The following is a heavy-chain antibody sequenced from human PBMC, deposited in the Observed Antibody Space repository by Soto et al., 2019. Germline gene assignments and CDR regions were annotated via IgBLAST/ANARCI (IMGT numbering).Heavy chain of an antibody. D-gene: IGHD6-13*01. CDR3: GRDRLRGIAAAGTMYYYYGMDV. J-gene: IGHJ6*02. CDR2: IYYSGST. CDR1: GGSISSYY. V-gene: IGHV4-59*12. Sequence: PSETLSLTCTVSGGSISSYYWSWIRQPPGKGLEWIGYIYYSGSTNYNPSLKSRVTISVDTSKNQFSLKLSSVTAADTAVYYCGRDRLRGIAAAGTMYYYYGMDVWGQGTTVTVSS.